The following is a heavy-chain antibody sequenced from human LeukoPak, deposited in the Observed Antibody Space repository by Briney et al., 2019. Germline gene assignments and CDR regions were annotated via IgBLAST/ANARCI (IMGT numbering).Heavy chain of an antibody. CDR1: GFTFSSYW. D-gene: IGHD2-2*01. CDR3: ARDDCSSISCYHNWFDP. V-gene: IGHV3-7*01. J-gene: IGHJ5*02. CDR2: IKQDGSEK. Sequence: TEGSLRLSCAASGFTFSSYWMSWVRQAPGKGLEWVANIKQDGSEKYYVDSVKGRFTISRDNAKNSLYLQMNSLRAEDTAVYYCARDDCSSISCYHNWFDPWGQGTLVTVSS.